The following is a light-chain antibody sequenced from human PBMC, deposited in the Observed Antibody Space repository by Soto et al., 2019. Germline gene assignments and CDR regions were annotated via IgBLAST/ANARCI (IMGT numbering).Light chain of an antibody. V-gene: IGKV1-5*03. J-gene: IGKJ1*01. CDR3: QQYNSDPWT. Sequence: DIQMTQSPSTLSASVGDRVTITCRASQSISTWLAWFQQKPGKAPKLLMYKASSLQSGVPSRFSGSGSETEFTLTISSLQPDDFATYYCQQYNSDPWTFGQGSKVEIK. CDR1: QSISTW. CDR2: KAS.